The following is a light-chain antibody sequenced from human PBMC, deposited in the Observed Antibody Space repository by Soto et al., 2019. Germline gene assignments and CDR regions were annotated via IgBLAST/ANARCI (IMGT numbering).Light chain of an antibody. V-gene: IGKV1-5*01. CDR3: QQYYSYPRT. J-gene: IGKJ1*01. CDR2: AAS. CDR1: QTISSW. Sequence: DIQITQSPSTLSVSLGYRVTLTCRASQTISSWLAWYQQKPGKAPKLLIYAASTLQSGVPSRFSGSGSGTDFTLTISCLQSEDFATYYCQQYYSYPRTFGQGTKVDIK.